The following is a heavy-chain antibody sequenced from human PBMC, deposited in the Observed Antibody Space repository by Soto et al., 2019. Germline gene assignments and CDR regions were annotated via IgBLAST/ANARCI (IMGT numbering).Heavy chain of an antibody. D-gene: IGHD5-18*01. CDR1: GFTFSDYY. CDR3: ARDGPGDTAMVYYFDY. J-gene: IGHJ4*02. V-gene: IGHV3-11*01. Sequence: LRLSCAASGFTFSDYYMSWIRQAPGKGLEWVSYISSSGSTIYYADSVKRRFTISSDNAKNSLYLQMNSLRAEDTAVYYCARDGPGDTAMVYYFDYWGQGTLVTVSS. CDR2: ISSSGSTI.